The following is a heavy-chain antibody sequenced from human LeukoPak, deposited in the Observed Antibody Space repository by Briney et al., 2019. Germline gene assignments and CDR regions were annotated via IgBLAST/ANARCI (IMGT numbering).Heavy chain of an antibody. Sequence: SGGSLRLSCAASGFIFSSYEMNWVRQAPGKGLEWVSYISSSGSTIYYADSVKGRFTISRDNAKNSLYLQMNGLRAEDTAVYYCAGEWFAGNWGQGTLVTVSS. J-gene: IGHJ4*02. CDR1: GFIFSSYE. CDR3: AGEWFAGN. CDR2: ISSSGSTI. D-gene: IGHD3-10*01. V-gene: IGHV3-48*03.